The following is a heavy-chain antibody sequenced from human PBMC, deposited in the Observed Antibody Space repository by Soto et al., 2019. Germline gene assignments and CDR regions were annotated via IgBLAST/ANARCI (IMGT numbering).Heavy chain of an antibody. CDR1: GFTFTSYY. J-gene: IGHJ6*02. D-gene: IGHD3-3*01. CDR3: ARDAYYDFWSGYYTGPYYGMDV. Sequence: ASVKVSCKASGFTFTSYYMHWVRQAPGQGLEWMGIINPSGGSTSYAQKFQGGVTMTRDTSTSTVYMELSSLRSEDTAVYYCARDAYYDFWSGYYTGPYYGMDVWGQGTTVTVSS. CDR2: INPSGGST. V-gene: IGHV1-46*01.